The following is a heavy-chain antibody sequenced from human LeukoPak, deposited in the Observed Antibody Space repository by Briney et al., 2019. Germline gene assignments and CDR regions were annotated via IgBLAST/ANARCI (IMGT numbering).Heavy chain of an antibody. CDR3: ARDWATTWYGEYFDY. J-gene: IGHJ4*02. V-gene: IGHV3-48*03. CDR2: ISGSGDSI. D-gene: IGHD3-10*01. CDR1: GFTFSSYE. Sequence: GGSLRLSRAASGFTFSSYEMNWVRQAPGKGLEWVSHISGSGDSIYYADSVKGRFTISRDNAKNLLYLQMNSLRAEDTAVYFCARDWATTWYGEYFDYWGQGTLVTVSS.